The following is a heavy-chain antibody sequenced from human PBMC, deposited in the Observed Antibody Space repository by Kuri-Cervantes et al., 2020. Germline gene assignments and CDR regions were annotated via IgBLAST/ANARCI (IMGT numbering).Heavy chain of an antibody. Sequence: ASVKVSCKASGYTFTSYGISWVRQAPGQGLEWMGWMNPNSGNTGYAQKFQGRVTMTRNTSISTAYMELSSLRSEDTAVYYCARTLSSSWYEGFRYYYYGMDVWGQGTTVTVSS. CDR1: GYTFTSYG. CDR3: ARTLSSSWYEGFRYYYYGMDV. J-gene: IGHJ6*02. V-gene: IGHV1-8*02. CDR2: MNPNSGNT. D-gene: IGHD6-13*01.